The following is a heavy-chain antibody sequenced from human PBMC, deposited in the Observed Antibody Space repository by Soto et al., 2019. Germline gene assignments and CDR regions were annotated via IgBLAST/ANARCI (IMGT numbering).Heavy chain of an antibody. CDR1: GYTFTSYG. J-gene: IGHJ4*02. CDR2: ISAYNGNT. D-gene: IGHD3-22*01. V-gene: IGHV1-18*01. Sequence: ASVKVSCKASGYTFTSYGISWVRQAPGQGLDWMGWISAYNGNTNYAQKLQGRVTMTTDTSTSTAYMELRSLRSDDTAVYYCARDHYYDSSGYYTSSLPAYWGQGTLVTVSS. CDR3: ARDHYYDSSGYYTSSLPAY.